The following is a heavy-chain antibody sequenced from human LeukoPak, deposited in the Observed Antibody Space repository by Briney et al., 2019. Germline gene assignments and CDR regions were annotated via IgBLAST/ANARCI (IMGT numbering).Heavy chain of an antibody. CDR1: GFIFNNYA. J-gene: IGHJ3*01. CDR3: AKSRGYYDVRSTFDV. V-gene: IGHV3-9*01. Sequence: GRSLRLSCAGSGFIFNNYAMHWVRQPPGKGLEWVSGISWNSGSIDYADSVKGRFTISRDNSKNTLYLQMNSLRAEDTAVYYCAKSRGYYDVRSTFDVWGQGTMVTVSS. CDR2: ISWNSGSI. D-gene: IGHD3-22*01.